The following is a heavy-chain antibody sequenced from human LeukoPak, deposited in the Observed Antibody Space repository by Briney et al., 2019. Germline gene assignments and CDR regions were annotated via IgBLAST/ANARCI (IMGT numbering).Heavy chain of an antibody. D-gene: IGHD4-17*01. V-gene: IGHV4-38-2*01. Sequence: PSETLSLTCAVSGYSISSGYYWGWIRPPPGKGLEWIGSIYHSGSTYYNPSLKSRVTISVDTSKNQFSLKPSSVTAADTAVYYCARKLYGDYRFDYWGQGTLVTVSS. J-gene: IGHJ4*02. CDR3: ARKLYGDYRFDY. CDR1: GYSISSGYY. CDR2: IYHSGST.